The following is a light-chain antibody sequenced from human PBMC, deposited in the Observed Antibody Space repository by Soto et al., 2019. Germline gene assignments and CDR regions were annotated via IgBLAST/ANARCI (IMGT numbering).Light chain of an antibody. CDR3: GSYSSTDTPFV. J-gene: IGLJ1*01. Sequence: QSALAQPSSVSGSPGQSITISCTGTSTDVGGYNYVSWYRHHSGKAPKLLIYEVTNRPSGISDRFSGSKSVNTASLTISGLQAEDESDYYCGSYSSTDTPFVFGTGTKVTVL. CDR2: EVT. V-gene: IGLV2-14*01. CDR1: STDVGGYNY.